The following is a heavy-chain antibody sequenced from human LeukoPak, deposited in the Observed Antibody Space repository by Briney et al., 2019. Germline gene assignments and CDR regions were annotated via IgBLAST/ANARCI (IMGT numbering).Heavy chain of an antibody. CDR2: INHSGST. D-gene: IGHD2-8*01. J-gene: IGHJ4*02. CDR1: GGSFSGYY. CDR3: ARAPNPDFFDD. V-gene: IGHV4-34*01. Sequence: KASETLSLTCAVYGGSFSGYYWSWIRQPPGKGLEWIGEINHSGSTNYNPSLKSRVTISVDTSKNQFSLKLSSVTAADTAVYYCARAPNPDFFDDWGQGTLVTVSS.